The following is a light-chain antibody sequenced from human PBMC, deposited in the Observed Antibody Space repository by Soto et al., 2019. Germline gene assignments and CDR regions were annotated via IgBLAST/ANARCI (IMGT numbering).Light chain of an antibody. CDR1: QSISSW. CDR2: KAS. J-gene: IGKJ5*01. Sequence: IQMTQSPSTLSASVGDRVTITCRASQSISSWLAWYQQKPGKAPKLLIYKASSLESGVPSRFSGSGFGTNFTLTITSLQPEDSATYFCQQAKSFPLTFGQGTRLEIK. V-gene: IGKV1-5*03. CDR3: QQAKSFPLT.